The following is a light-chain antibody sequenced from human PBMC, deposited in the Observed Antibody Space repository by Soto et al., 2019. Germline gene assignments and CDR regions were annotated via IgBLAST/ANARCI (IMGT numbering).Light chain of an antibody. Sequence: QSALNQPASVYGSPGQSITISCARTSSDVGGYNYVSWYQQHPGKVPRLIISDVNKRPSGVSDRFSGSKSGNTASLTISGLQAEDEADYYCASFTRSVTVVFGGGTK. CDR1: SSDVGGYNY. J-gene: IGLJ2*01. CDR2: DVN. V-gene: IGLV2-14*03. CDR3: ASFTRSVTVV.